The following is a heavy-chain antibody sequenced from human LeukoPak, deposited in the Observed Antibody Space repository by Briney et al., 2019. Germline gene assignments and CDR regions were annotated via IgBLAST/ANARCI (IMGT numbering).Heavy chain of an antibody. J-gene: IGHJ6*02. CDR1: GGSISSSSYY. CDR3: ARHSYNYYGLDV. V-gene: IGHV4-39*01. Sequence: PSETLSLTCTVSGGSISSSSYYWGWIRQPPGKGLEWIGSIYYSGSTYYNPSLKSRVTISVDTSKNQFSLKLSSVTAADTVVYYCARHSYNYYGLDVWGQGTTITVSS. CDR2: IYYSGST.